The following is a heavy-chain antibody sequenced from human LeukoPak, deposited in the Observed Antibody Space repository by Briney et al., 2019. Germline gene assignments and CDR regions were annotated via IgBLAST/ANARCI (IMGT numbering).Heavy chain of an antibody. CDR3: ARSISVLLWFGDKTSTWFDP. Sequence: PSETLSLTCAVYGGSFSGYYWSWIRQPPGKGLEWIGYIYYSGSTNYNPSLKSRVTISVDTSKNQFSLKLSSVTAADTAVYYCARSISVLLWFGDKTSTWFDPWGQGTLVTVSS. V-gene: IGHV4-59*01. J-gene: IGHJ5*02. CDR1: GGSFSGYY. CDR2: IYYSGST. D-gene: IGHD3-10*01.